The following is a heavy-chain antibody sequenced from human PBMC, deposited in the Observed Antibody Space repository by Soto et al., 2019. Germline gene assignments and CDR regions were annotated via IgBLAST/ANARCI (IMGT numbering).Heavy chain of an antibody. CDR3: AKDCGETYYDFWSGYRYYYYGMDV. CDR2: ISYDGSNK. J-gene: IGHJ6*02. CDR1: GFTFSSYG. D-gene: IGHD3-3*01. Sequence: QAGGSLRLSCAASGFTFSSYGMHWVRQAPGKGLEWVAVISYDGSNKYYADSVKGRFTISRDNSKNTLYLQMNSLRAEDTAVYYCAKDCGETYYDFWSGYRYYYYGMDVWGQGTTVTVSS. V-gene: IGHV3-30*18.